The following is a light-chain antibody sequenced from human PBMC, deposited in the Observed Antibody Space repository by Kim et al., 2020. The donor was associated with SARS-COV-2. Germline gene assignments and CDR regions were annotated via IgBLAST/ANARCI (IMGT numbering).Light chain of an antibody. CDR3: QQYDNPPYT. V-gene: IGKV1-33*01. Sequence: DIQMTQSPSSLSASVGDRVTITCQASQDISNYLNWYQQKPGKAPKLLIYDASNLETGVPSSFSGSGSGTDFTFTISSLQPEDIATYYCQQYDNPPYTFRRGTDLDI. CDR2: DAS. J-gene: IGKJ2*01. CDR1: QDISNY.